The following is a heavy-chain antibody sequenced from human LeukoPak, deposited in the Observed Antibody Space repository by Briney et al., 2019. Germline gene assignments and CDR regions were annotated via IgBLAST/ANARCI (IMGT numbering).Heavy chain of an antibody. J-gene: IGHJ3*02. CDR1: GFTFSSYA. D-gene: IGHD3-16*01. CDR3: ASPRRTYYDYVWGAFDI. Sequence: PGRSLRLSCAASGFTFSSYAMHWVRQAPGKGLEWVAVISYDGSNKYYADSVKGRFTISRDNSKNTLYLQMNSLRAEDTAVYYCASPRRTYYDYVWGAFDIWGQGTMVTVSS. V-gene: IGHV3-30-3*01. CDR2: ISYDGSNK.